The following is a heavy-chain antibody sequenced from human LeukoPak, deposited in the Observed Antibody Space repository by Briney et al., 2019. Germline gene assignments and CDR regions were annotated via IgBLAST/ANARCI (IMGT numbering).Heavy chain of an antibody. CDR1: GYTFTNYW. J-gene: IGHJ5*02. Sequence: GESLKISCKGSGYTFTNYWIGWVRQMPRQGLEWMGIIYPGDSDTRYSPSFQGQVTISADKSISTAYLRWSTLKASDTAIYYCARRSDYYDSSGYWFDPWGQGTLVTVSS. CDR3: ARRSDYYDSSGYWFDP. CDR2: IYPGDSDT. V-gene: IGHV5-51*01. D-gene: IGHD3-22*01.